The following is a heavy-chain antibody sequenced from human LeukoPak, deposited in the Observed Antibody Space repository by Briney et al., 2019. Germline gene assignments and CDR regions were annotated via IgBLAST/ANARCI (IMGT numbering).Heavy chain of an antibody. CDR2: IYYSGRT. J-gene: IGHJ3*01. V-gene: IGHV4-59*01. D-gene: IGHD3-10*01. CDR3: ARVNFWFGERSTFDV. CDR1: GASISAYY. Sequence: SETLSLTCTVSGASISAYYWTWIRQPPGKGLEWIGYIYYSGRTNYNPSLKSRLTISVDTSKNQFSLKLSSVTAADTAVYYCARVNFWFGERSTFDVWGQGTMVTVSS.